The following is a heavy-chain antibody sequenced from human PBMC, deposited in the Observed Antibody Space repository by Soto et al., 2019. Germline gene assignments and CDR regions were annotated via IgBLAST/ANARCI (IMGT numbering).Heavy chain of an antibody. CDR1: GGSISSYY. CDR2: IYYSGST. D-gene: IGHD5-12*01. CDR3: ASLGYSGHETIDY. Sequence: PSETLSLTCTVSGGSISSYYWSWIRQPPGKGLEWIGYIYYSGSTNYNPSLKSRVTISVDTSKNQFSLKLSSVTAADTAVYYCASLGYSGHETIDYWGQGTLVTVSS. V-gene: IGHV4-59*08. J-gene: IGHJ4*02.